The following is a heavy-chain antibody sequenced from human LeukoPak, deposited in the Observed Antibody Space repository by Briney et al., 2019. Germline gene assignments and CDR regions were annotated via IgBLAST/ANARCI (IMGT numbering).Heavy chain of an antibody. CDR3: AREGAGSYYSFDY. Sequence: ASVMVSCKASGYTFTGYYMHWVRQAPGQGLEWMGRINPNSGGTNYAQKFQGRGTMTRDTSISTAYMELSRLRSDDTAVYYCAREGAGSYYSFDYWGQGTLVTVSS. CDR2: INPNSGGT. J-gene: IGHJ4*02. CDR1: GYTFTGYY. D-gene: IGHD1-26*01. V-gene: IGHV1-2*06.